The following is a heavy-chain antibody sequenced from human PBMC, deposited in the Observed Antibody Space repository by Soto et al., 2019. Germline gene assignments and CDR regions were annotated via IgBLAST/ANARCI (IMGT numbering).Heavy chain of an antibody. CDR2: IYYSGST. Sequence: QVQLQESGPGLVKPSQTLSLTCTVSGGSISSGGYYWSWIRQHPGKGLEWIGYIYYSGSTYYNPSLKSRVTISVDTSKNQFSLKLSSVTAADTAVYYCARVSIESQWLVVVDYWGQGTLVTVSS. CDR1: GGSISSGGYY. J-gene: IGHJ4*02. CDR3: ARVSIESQWLVVVDY. V-gene: IGHV4-31*03. D-gene: IGHD6-19*01.